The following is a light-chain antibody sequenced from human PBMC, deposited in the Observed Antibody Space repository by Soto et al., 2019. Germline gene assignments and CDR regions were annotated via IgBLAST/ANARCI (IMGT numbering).Light chain of an antibody. CDR2: AAS. CDR1: QTITTS. Sequence: DIQMTQSPSSLSASVGDRVTITCRTSQTITTSLDWYRQKPGKAPKLLIYAASSLQSGVPSRFSGSGSGTDFTLTISSLQPEDFATYYCQQSYSTPRTFGQGTKVDIK. CDR3: QQSYSTPRT. V-gene: IGKV1-39*01. J-gene: IGKJ1*01.